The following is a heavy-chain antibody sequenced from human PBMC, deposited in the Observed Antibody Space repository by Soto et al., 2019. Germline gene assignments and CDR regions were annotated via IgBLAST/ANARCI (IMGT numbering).Heavy chain of an antibody. J-gene: IGHJ4*02. CDR3: ERGSTTKWAIDY. CDR2: IGTAGDT. D-gene: IGHD1-1*01. CDR1: GFTFSSYD. V-gene: IGHV3-13*01. Sequence: EVQLVESGGGVVQPGGSLRLSCAASGFTFSSYDMHWVRQATGKGLEWVSAIGTAGDTYYPCAVKGRFTISRENAKYSLYLQMNSLRAGDTAVYYCERGSTTKWAIDYWGQGTMVTVSS.